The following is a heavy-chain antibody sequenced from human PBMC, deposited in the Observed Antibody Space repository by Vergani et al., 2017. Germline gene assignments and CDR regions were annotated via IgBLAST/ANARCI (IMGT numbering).Heavy chain of an antibody. CDR2: IYPGDSDT. Sequence: EVQLVQSGAEVKKPEESLKISCKGSGYSFTNYWIGWVRQMPGKGLELMGIIYPGDSDTRYSPSFQGQVTISADKSLSTTYLPWSSLKASDTAIYYCARQGRYSGYDLRSPVDYWGQGTLVTVSS. CDR3: ARQGRYSGYDLRSPVDY. CDR1: GYSFTNYW. D-gene: IGHD5-12*01. J-gene: IGHJ4*02. V-gene: IGHV5-51*01.